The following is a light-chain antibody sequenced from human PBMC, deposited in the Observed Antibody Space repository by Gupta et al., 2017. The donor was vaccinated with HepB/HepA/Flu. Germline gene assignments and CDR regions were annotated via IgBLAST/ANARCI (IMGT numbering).Light chain of an antibody. CDR2: GTN. V-gene: IGLV3-19*01. Sequence: SSELTQDPAVSVALGQTVRITCQGDSLRSYFASWYQEKPGQAPVLLIYGTNNRPSGIPDRFSVSSAGNTASLTITGAQAEDEADYYCNSRDSSGNHLWVFGGGTKLTVL. J-gene: IGLJ3*02. CDR1: SLRSYF. CDR3: NSRDSSGNHLWV.